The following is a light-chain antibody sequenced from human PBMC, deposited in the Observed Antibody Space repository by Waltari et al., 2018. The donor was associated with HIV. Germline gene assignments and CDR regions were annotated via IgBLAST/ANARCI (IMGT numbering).Light chain of an antibody. CDR1: RGHSSHT. CDR2: IHTDGRH. CDR3: QTWGSGIQV. V-gene: IGLV4-69*02. J-gene: IGLJ2*01. Sequence: LTQSPSASASAGAPVKLTCTLSRGHSSHTNAWHQQQPQKGPRYLMKIHTDGRHTKGDGIPDRFSGSSSGAERSLTISSLQSEDEADYYCQTWGSGIQVFGGGTKLTVL.